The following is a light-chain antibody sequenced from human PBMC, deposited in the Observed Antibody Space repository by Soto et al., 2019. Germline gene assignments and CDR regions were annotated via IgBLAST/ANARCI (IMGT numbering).Light chain of an antibody. Sequence: QAVVTQPASVSGSPGQSITISCTGTSSDVGAYNLVSWYQHHPGKAPKLLIFEGSKRPSGVSNRFSGSKSGNTASLTISGLQAEDEADYHCCSYGGFSTFVIFGGGTQLTVL. J-gene: IGLJ2*01. CDR3: CSYGGFSTFVI. CDR2: EGS. CDR1: SSDVGAYNL. V-gene: IGLV2-23*03.